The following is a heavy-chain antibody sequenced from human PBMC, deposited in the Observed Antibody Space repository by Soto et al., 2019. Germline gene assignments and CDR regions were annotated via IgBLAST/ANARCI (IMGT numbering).Heavy chain of an antibody. Sequence: SETLSLTCAVYGGSFSGYYWSWIRQPPGKGLEWIGEINHSGSTNYNPSLKSRVTISVDTSKNQFSLKLSSVTAADTAVYYCARVSWYSSGSLDYWGQGTMVTVSS. CDR2: INHSGST. CDR1: GGSFSGYY. J-gene: IGHJ4*02. D-gene: IGHD6-19*01. V-gene: IGHV4-34*01. CDR3: ARVSWYSSGSLDY.